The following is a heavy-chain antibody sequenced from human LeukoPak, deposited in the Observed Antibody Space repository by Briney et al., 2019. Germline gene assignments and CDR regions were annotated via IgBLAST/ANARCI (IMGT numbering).Heavy chain of an antibody. D-gene: IGHD3-22*01. Sequence: SQTLSLTCAVSGGSISSGGYSGSWIRQPPGKGLEWIGYIYHSGSTYYNPSLKSRVTISVDRSKNQFSLKLSSVTAADTAVYYCARAFGVITTDAFDIWGQGTMVTVSS. J-gene: IGHJ3*02. CDR2: IYHSGST. CDR1: GGSISSGGYS. CDR3: ARAFGVITTDAFDI. V-gene: IGHV4-30-2*01.